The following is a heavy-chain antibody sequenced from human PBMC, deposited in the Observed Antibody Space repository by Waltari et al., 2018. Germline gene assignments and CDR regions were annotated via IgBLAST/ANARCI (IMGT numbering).Heavy chain of an antibody. J-gene: IGHJ6*02. CDR3: ARDGGPYGDPWGKQYYYYGMDV. CDR2: IIPIFGTA. D-gene: IGHD4-17*01. Sequence: QVQLVQSGAEVKKPGSSVKVSCKASGGTFSSYAISWVRQAPGQGLEWMGRIIPIFGTANYAQKFQGRVTITADKSTSTAYMELSSLRSEDTAVYYCARDGGPYGDPWGKQYYYYGMDVWGQGTTVTVSS. V-gene: IGHV1-69*08. CDR1: GGTFSSYA.